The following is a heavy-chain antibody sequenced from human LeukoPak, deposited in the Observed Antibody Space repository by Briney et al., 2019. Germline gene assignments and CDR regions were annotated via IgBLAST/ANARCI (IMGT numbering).Heavy chain of an antibody. CDR2: IISNGGST. CDR1: GFTFSHYS. J-gene: IGHJ4*02. Sequence: GGSLRLSCAAYGFTFSHYSMHWVRQAPGKGLEYVSAIISNGGSTHYADSVKGRFTISRDNAKNSLFLQMNSLRAEDTALYYCARVRRYASGSYYPPPYDFWGQGTLVTVSS. CDR3: ARVRRYASGSYYPPPYDF. V-gene: IGHV3-64*02. D-gene: IGHD3-10*01.